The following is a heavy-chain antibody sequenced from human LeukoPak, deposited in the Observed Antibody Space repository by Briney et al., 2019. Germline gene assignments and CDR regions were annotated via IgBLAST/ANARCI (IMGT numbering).Heavy chain of an antibody. CDR1: GYTFTGYY. D-gene: IGHD6-25*01. CDR3: ARDDKYSSAFDY. CDR2: INPNSGGT. Sequence: GASVNVSCKASGYTFTGYYMHWVRQAPGQGLEWMGWINPNSGGTNYAQKFQGRVTMTRDTSITTAYMELSRLRSDDTAVYYCARDDKYSSAFDYWGQETLVTVSS. V-gene: IGHV1-2*02. J-gene: IGHJ4*02.